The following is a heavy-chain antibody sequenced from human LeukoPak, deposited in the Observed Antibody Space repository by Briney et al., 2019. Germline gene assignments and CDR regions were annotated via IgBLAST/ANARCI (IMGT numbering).Heavy chain of an antibody. V-gene: IGHV4-4*02. Sequence: KTSETLSLTCAVSGGSIGDSYWWTWVRQPPGKGLEWIGEIYHSGSTNYNPSLKGRVTISLDKSKNQFSLKLSSVTAADTAVYYCARDRDYVNAFDIWGQGTMVTVSS. CDR1: GGSIGDSYW. CDR2: IYHSGST. J-gene: IGHJ3*02. D-gene: IGHD4-17*01. CDR3: ARDRDYVNAFDI.